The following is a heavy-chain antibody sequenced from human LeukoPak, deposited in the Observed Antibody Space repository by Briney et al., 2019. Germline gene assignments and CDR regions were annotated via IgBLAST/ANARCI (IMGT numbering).Heavy chain of an antibody. CDR3: AGNYYGSGSPYNWFDP. Sequence: SVKVSCKASGGTFSSYAISWVRQAPGQGLEWMGRIIPILGIANYAQKFQGRVTITADKSTSTAYMELSSLRSEDTAVYYCAGNYYGSGSPYNWFDPWGQGTLVTVSS. D-gene: IGHD3-10*01. CDR1: GGTFSSYA. CDR2: IIPILGIA. V-gene: IGHV1-69*04. J-gene: IGHJ5*02.